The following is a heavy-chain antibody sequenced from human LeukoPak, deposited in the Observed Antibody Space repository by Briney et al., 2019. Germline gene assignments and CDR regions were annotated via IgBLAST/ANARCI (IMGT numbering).Heavy chain of an antibody. Sequence: GGSLRPSCAASGFTFSSYAMSWVRQAPGKGLEWVSVLYSDGSTKYADSVQGRFTISRDNSKNTLYLEMNSLSPDDTAVYYCARGVEPLAANTLAYWGQGTLVTVSS. J-gene: IGHJ4*02. CDR3: ARGVEPLAANTLAY. CDR1: GFTFSSYA. D-gene: IGHD1-14*01. CDR2: LYSDGST. V-gene: IGHV3-23*03.